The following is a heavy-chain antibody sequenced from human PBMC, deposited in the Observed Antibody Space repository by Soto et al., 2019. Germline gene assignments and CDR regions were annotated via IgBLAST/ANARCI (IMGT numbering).Heavy chain of an antibody. CDR1: GYTFTSYG. CDR2: ISAYNGNT. D-gene: IGHD6-6*01. V-gene: IGHV1-18*01. J-gene: IGHJ6*02. CDR3: ARDSSIAARPGRDYYYYYVMDV. Sequence: AASVKVSCKASGYTFTSYGISWVRQAPGQGLEWMGWISAYNGNTNYAQKLQGRVTMTTDTSTSTAYMELRSLRSDDTAVYYCARDSSIAARPGRDYYYYYVMDVWGQGTTVTVSS.